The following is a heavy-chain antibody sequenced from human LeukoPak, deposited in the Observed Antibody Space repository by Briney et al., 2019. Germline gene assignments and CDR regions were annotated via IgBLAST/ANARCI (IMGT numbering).Heavy chain of an antibody. CDR3: ARDPRQWLVPDAFGI. CDR2: ISSSGSTI. D-gene: IGHD6-19*01. V-gene: IGHV3-11*01. CDR1: GFTFSDYY. J-gene: IGHJ3*02. Sequence: GGSLRLSCAASGFTFSDYYMSWIRQAPGKGLEWVSYISSSGSTIYYADSVKGRFTISRDNAKNSLYLQMNSLRAEDTAVYYCARDPRQWLVPDAFGIWGQGTMVTVSS.